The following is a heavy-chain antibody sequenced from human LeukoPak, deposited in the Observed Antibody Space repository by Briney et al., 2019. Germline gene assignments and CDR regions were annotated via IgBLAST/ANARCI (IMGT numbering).Heavy chain of an antibody. V-gene: IGHV3-23*01. CDR2: LRGNGVST. D-gene: IGHD3-3*01. Sequence: GGSLRLSCAASGFTFSSYAMSWVGQARGKGLGWVSGLRGNGVSTYYADSVKGRFTISRDNPKNTLYLQMNSLRAEGTAVYYCAKSLKNYDFWSSYVEYFQHSGEGTLVTVSS. CDR3: AKSLKNYDFWSSYVEYFQH. CDR1: GFTFSSYA. J-gene: IGHJ1*01.